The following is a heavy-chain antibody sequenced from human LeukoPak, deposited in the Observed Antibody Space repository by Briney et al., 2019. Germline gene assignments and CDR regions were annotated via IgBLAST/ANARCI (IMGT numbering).Heavy chain of an antibody. CDR3: ARHSISNWFDP. CDR1: GGSISSYY. D-gene: IGHD2/OR15-2a*01. CDR2: IYTSGST. Sequence: SEPLSLTCTVSGGSISSYYWSWIRQPPGKGLEWIGYIYTSGSTNYNPSLKSRVTISVDTSKNQFSLKLSSVTAADTAVYYCARHSISNWFDPWGQGTLVTVSS. V-gene: IGHV4-4*09. J-gene: IGHJ5*02.